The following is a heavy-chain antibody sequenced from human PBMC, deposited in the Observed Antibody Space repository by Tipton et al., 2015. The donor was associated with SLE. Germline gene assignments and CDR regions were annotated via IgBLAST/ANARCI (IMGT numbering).Heavy chain of an antibody. CDR2: MHHTGAT. CDR1: LYSIGSGFY. D-gene: IGHD1-26*01. CDR3: ASLAGTYSSYFRDY. V-gene: IGHV4-38-2*02. J-gene: IGHJ4*02. Sequence: TLSLTCTVSLYSIGSGFYWGWIRQPPGKGLEWIGSMHHTGATYSSPSLKSRVTLSLDKSQNQFSLKLTSVTAADTAVYYCASLAGTYSSYFRDYWGRGALVSVSS.